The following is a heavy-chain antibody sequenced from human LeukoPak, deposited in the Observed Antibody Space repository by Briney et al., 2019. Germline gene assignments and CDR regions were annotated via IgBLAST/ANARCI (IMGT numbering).Heavy chain of an antibody. J-gene: IGHJ4*02. CDR2: IWSDGSNK. Sequence: GGSLRLSCAAVGFIYSSYAMHWVRQAPGKGPEWVATIWSDGSNKYYPDSVKGRFTISRDNSKNTLYLQMNSLRAEDTAVYYCATFLEMYYFDYWGQGTLVTVSS. V-gene: IGHV3-33*08. CDR1: GFIYSSYA. CDR3: ATFLEMYYFDY. D-gene: IGHD3-3*01.